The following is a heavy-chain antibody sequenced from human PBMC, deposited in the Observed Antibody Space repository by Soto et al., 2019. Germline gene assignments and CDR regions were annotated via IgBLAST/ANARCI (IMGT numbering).Heavy chain of an antibody. Sequence: PKGSLRLSCSASGFIFSTFPMHWVRQAPGKGLEYVSSIISNGGKTYYADSVKDRFTISRDNSMNTVYLQMSSLRAEDTAVYYCVKVRFGSYYYFDPWGQGTLVTVSS. V-gene: IGHV3-64D*06. D-gene: IGHD1-26*01. CDR2: IISNGGKT. CDR1: GFIFSTFP. J-gene: IGHJ4*02. CDR3: VKVRFGSYYYFDP.